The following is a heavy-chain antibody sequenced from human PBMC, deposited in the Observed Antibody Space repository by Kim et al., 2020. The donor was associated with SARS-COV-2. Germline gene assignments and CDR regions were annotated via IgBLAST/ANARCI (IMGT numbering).Heavy chain of an antibody. CDR3: ARGIGGSYSLYYYYYMDV. V-gene: IGHV4-34*01. J-gene: IGHJ6*03. CDR2: INHSGST. D-gene: IGHD1-26*01. Sequence: SETLSLTCAAYGGSFSGYDWSWIRQPPGKGLEWIWEINHSGSTNYSPALKSRVTISVDTSKNQFSLKLSSVTAADTAVYYCARGIGGSYSLYYYYYMDVWGKGTTVTVSS. CDR1: GGSFSGYD.